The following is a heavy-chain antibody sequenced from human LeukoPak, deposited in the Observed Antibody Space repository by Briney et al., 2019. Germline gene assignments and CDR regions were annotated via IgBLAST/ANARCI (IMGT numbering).Heavy chain of an antibody. CDR1: GDSVSSNTAA. Sequence: SQTLSLTCAISGDSVSSNTAAWNWIRQSPSRGLEWLGRTYYRSKWYNDYAVSVKSRITITPDTSKNQFSLHLNSVTPEDTAVYYCARDKWLAYYFDYWGQGTLVTVSS. CDR2: TYYRSKWYN. CDR3: ARDKWLAYYFDY. D-gene: IGHD6-19*01. J-gene: IGHJ4*02. V-gene: IGHV6-1*01.